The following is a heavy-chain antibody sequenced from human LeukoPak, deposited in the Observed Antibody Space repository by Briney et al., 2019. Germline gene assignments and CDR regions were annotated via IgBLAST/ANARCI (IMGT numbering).Heavy chain of an antibody. D-gene: IGHD3-9*01. CDR1: GFTLNRHG. CDR2: ISNDGSNI. J-gene: IGHJ4*02. V-gene: IGHV3-30*03. CDR3: ARTPFNYDILTGRTFYFDY. Sequence: PGGSLRLSCAASGFTLNRHGMHWVRQAPGKGLEWLSVISNDGSNIYYADSVKGRFTISRDTYKNTLYLQMNSLRAEDTAVYYCARTPFNYDILTGRTFYFDYWGQGTLVTVSS.